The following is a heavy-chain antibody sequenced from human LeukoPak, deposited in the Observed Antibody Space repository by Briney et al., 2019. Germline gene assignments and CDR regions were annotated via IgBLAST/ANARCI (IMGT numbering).Heavy chain of an antibody. D-gene: IGHD3-16*01. CDR2: INSDESIT. CDR1: GFTFSSSW. J-gene: IGHJ4*02. CDR3: ARESWGGLDY. Sequence: PGGSLRLSCAASGFTFSSSWMYWVRQAPGKGLVWVSRINSDESITTYADSVKGRFTISRDNAKNTLYLQMNTLRAEDTAVYYCARESWGGLDYWGQGTLVTVSS. V-gene: IGHV3-74*01.